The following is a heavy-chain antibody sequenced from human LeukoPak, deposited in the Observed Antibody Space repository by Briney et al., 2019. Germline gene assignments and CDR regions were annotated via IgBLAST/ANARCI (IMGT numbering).Heavy chain of an antibody. D-gene: IGHD3-22*01. V-gene: IGHV4-4*07. CDR1: GGSINDYY. J-gene: IGHJ4*02. CDR2: IHTGGRT. CDR3: AKNYYDISGYLD. Sequence: SETLSLTCTGSGGSINDYYWSGIRQPAGKGLEWIGRIHTGGRTDYNPSLKSRVTMSVDTSKNQFSLKLSSVTAADTAVYYCAKNYYDISGYLDWGQGTLVTVSS.